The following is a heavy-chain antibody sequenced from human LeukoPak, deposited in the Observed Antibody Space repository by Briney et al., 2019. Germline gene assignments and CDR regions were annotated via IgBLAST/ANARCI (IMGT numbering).Heavy chain of an antibody. Sequence: PSQTLSLTCTVSGGSISSGGYYWSWIRQHPGKGLEWIGCIYYSGTTYYHPSLTSRVAISVDTSKNQFSLKLSSVTAADTAVYYCARSGTVTTWDYWGQGTLVTVSS. CDR3: ARSGTVTTWDY. J-gene: IGHJ4*02. V-gene: IGHV4-31*03. CDR1: GGSISSGGYY. CDR2: IYYSGTT. D-gene: IGHD4-17*01.